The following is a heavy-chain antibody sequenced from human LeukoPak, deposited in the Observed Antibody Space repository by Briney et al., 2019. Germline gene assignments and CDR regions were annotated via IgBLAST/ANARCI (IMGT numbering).Heavy chain of an antibody. CDR2: LRYDGSNK. J-gene: IGHJ6*03. CDR1: GFTFSSYS. D-gene: IGHD6-13*01. Sequence: GGSLRLSCAASGFTFSSYSMNWVRQAPGKGLEWGAFLRYDGSNKYYADSVKGRFTISRDNSKNTLYLQMNSLRAEDTAVYYCARVLAAPRYYYYMDVWGKGTTVTVSS. CDR3: ARVLAAPRYYYYMDV. V-gene: IGHV3-30*02.